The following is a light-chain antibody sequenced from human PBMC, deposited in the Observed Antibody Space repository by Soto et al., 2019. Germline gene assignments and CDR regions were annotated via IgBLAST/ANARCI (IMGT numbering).Light chain of an antibody. J-gene: IGLJ1*01. CDR2: EVT. CDR1: SRDIGTSNL. CDR3: YSSTGISPSLFV. V-gene: IGLV2-23*02. Sequence: QSVLTQPASVSGSPGQSITISCTGTSRDIGTSNLVSWYQQYPGKAPKLMIYEVTERPSGISYRFSGSKSGNTASLTISGLQPEDEADYYCYSSTGISPSLFVFGTGTKVTVL.